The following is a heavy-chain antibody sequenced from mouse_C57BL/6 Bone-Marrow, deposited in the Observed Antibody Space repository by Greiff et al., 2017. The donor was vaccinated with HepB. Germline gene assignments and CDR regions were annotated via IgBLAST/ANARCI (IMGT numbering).Heavy chain of an antibody. CDR1: GFTFNTYA. J-gene: IGHJ4*01. V-gene: IGHV10-3*01. Sequence: EVKLVESGGGLVQPKGSLKLSCAASGFTFNTYAMHWVRQAPGKGLEWVARIRSKSSNYATYYADSVKDRFTISRDDSQSMLYLQMNNLKTEDTAMYYCVRRGVITTVVGYYYAMDYWGQGTLVTVSS. D-gene: IGHD1-1*01. CDR2: IRSKSSNYAT. CDR3: VRRGVITTVVGYYYAMDY.